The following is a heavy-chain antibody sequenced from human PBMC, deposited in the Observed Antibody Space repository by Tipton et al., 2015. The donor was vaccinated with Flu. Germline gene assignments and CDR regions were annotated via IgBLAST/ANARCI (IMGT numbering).Heavy chain of an antibody. V-gene: IGHV4-39*07. CDR1: GGSISSSTYY. CDR3: ARRDYSNYVSDPKSWFDP. J-gene: IGHJ5*02. D-gene: IGHD4-11*01. Sequence: TLSLTCNVSGGSISSSTYYWSWIRQFPGKGLEWIGTVSRTGSTIYNPSLKSRVTISIDTSKNQFSLNMRSVTAADMAVYYCARRDYSNYVSDPKSWFDPWGQGTLVAVSS. CDR2: VSRTGST.